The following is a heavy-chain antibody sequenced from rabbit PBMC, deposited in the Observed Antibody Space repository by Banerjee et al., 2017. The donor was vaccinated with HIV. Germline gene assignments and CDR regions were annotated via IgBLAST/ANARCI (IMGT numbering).Heavy chain of an antibody. CDR3: ARGGSGGSGYNL. Sequence: QSLEESGGDLVKPGASLTLTCKASGIDFSSSYWICWVRQAPGKGLEWIGCIYTSTGSTYYASWAKGRFTISKTSSTTVTLQMTSLTVADMATYFCARGGSGGSGYNLWGPGTLVTVS. V-gene: IGHV1S40*01. D-gene: IGHD1-1*01. CDR1: GIDFSSSYW. J-gene: IGHJ4*01. CDR2: IYTSTGST.